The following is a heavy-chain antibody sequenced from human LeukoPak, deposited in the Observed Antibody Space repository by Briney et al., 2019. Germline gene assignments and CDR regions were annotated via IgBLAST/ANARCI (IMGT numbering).Heavy chain of an antibody. D-gene: IGHD3-16*01. J-gene: IGHJ5*02. CDR2: IYYSGST. Sequence: PETLSLTCTVSGGSISSYYWSWIRQPPGKGLEWIGYIYYSGSTNYNPSLKSRVTISVDTSKNQLSLQLSSVTAADTAVYYCARGGNWFDPWGQGTLVTVSS. CDR1: GGSISSYY. CDR3: ARGGNWFDP. V-gene: IGHV4-59*01.